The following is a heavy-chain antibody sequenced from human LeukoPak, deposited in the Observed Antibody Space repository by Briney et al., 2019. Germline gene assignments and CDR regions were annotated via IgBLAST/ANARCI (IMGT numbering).Heavy chain of an antibody. J-gene: IGHJ4*02. CDR3: ARSTVRYFDY. Sequence: SETLSLTCAVYGGSFSGYYWSWIRQPPGKGLEWIGEINHSGSTNYNPSLKSRVIISVDTTKNQFSLKLSSVTAADTAVYYCARSTVRYFDYWGQGTLVTVSS. V-gene: IGHV4-34*01. CDR2: INHSGST. D-gene: IGHD4-17*01. CDR1: GGSFSGYY.